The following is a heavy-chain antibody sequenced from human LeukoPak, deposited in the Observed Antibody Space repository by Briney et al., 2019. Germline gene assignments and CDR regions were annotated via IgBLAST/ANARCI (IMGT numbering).Heavy chain of an antibody. D-gene: IGHD2-2*01. Sequence: GGSLRLSCEASGFSFSSYWMHWVRQAPGKGLVWVSRINSDGSITTYADSVKGRFTISRDNAKNTLYLQMNSLRAEDTAVYYCARDRVYCGSTSCYAYYFDYWGQGTLVTVSS. J-gene: IGHJ4*02. V-gene: IGHV3-74*01. CDR3: ARDRVYCGSTSCYAYYFDY. CDR2: INSDGSIT. CDR1: GFSFSSYW.